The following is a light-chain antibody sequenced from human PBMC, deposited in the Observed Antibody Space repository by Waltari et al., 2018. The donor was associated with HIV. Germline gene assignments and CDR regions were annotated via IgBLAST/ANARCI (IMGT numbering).Light chain of an antibody. J-gene: IGLJ2*01. V-gene: IGLV2-14*03. Sequence: QSALTQPASVSGSPGQSITISCTGTTSDVGGYNSVSWYQQHPDKAPKIVILDVSNRPAGVSNRFSGSTSGNTASLAISGLQGEDEAYYYCSSYTSSDTVVFGGGTKVTVL. CDR3: SSYTSSDTVV. CDR1: TSDVGGYNS. CDR2: DVS.